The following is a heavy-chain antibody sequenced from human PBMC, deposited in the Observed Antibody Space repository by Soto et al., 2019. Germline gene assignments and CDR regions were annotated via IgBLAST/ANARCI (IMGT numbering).Heavy chain of an antibody. CDR2: ISSSSSYI. D-gene: IGHD3-3*01. J-gene: IGHJ6*02. V-gene: IGHV3-21*01. Sequence: GGSLRLSCAASGFTFSSYSMNWVRQAPGKGLEWVSSISSSSSYIYYADSVKGRFTISRDNAKNSLYLQMNSLRAEDTAVYCCARDEYDFWSGYLDYYYYGMDVWGQGTTVTVSS. CDR3: ARDEYDFWSGYLDYYYYGMDV. CDR1: GFTFSSYS.